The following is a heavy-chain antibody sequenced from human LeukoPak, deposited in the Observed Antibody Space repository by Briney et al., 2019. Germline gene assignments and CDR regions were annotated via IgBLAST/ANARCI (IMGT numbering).Heavy chain of an antibody. Sequence: ASVKVSCKASGYTFTSYYMHWVRQAPGQGLEWMGIINPSGGSTSYAQKFQGRVTMTRDTSTSTVYMELSSLRSEDTAVYYCARTDGDYGYYYGMDVWGQGTTVTVSS. CDR1: GYTFTSYY. CDR3: ARTDGDYGYYYGMDV. D-gene: IGHD4-17*01. V-gene: IGHV1-46*01. J-gene: IGHJ6*02. CDR2: INPSGGST.